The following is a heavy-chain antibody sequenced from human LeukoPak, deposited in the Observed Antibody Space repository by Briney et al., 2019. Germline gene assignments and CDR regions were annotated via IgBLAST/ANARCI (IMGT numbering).Heavy chain of an antibody. CDR1: GFTFSDYA. CDR2: ISGSGGST. Sequence: GGSLRLSCAASGFTFSDYAMSWVRQAPGKGLEWVSGISGSGGSTYYADSVKGRFTISRDNSRNMLFLQMNSLRADDTAVYYCAKDLVVGALDYWGQGTLVTVSS. CDR3: AKDLVVGALDY. V-gene: IGHV3-23*01. J-gene: IGHJ4*02. D-gene: IGHD1-26*01.